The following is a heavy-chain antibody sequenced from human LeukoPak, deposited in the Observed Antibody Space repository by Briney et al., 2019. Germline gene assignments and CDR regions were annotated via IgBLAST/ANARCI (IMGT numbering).Heavy chain of an antibody. CDR2: IYWDDDK. V-gene: IGHV2-5*02. Sequence: SGPTLVNPTQTLTLTCTFSGFSLRTRGVGVGWIRQPPGKALEWLSLIYWDDDKRYSPSLKSRLTITKDTSKNQVVLTMTNMDPVDTATYYCARVLTGLMFVDYWGQGTLVTVSS. D-gene: IGHD3-9*01. J-gene: IGHJ4*02. CDR3: ARVLTGLMFVDY. CDR1: GFSLRTRGVG.